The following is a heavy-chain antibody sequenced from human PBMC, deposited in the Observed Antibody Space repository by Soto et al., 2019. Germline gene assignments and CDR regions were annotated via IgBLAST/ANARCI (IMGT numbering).Heavy chain of an antibody. D-gene: IGHD2-2*03. J-gene: IGHJ4*02. CDR3: ATGYCRSDNCHFTH. V-gene: IGHV3-48*02. CDR1: GFNFHTYT. CDR2: ISGTSETI. Sequence: DVQLVESRGGLVKPGGSLRLSCAASGFNFHTYTMTWVRQAPGKGLEWVSYISGTSETIFYADSVKGRFTISRDNAKNSLYLQLNSLRDEETAVYYCATGYCRSDNCHFTHWGQGTLVTVSS.